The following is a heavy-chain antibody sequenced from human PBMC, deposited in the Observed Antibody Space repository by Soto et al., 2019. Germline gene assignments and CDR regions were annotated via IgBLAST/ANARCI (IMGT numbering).Heavy chain of an antibody. D-gene: IGHD1-26*01. Sequence: QVQLVQSGAEVKKTGASVKVSCKASGYTFTSYGISWVRQAPGQVLEWMGWISAYNGNTNYAQKLQGRVTMTTDTATTASYMELRSLRSDDTAVYYCARDSPYEGLGGYYYGMDVLGRGTTVTVSS. V-gene: IGHV1-18*01. CDR2: ISAYNGNT. CDR3: ARDSPYEGLGGYYYGMDV. J-gene: IGHJ6*01. CDR1: GYTFTSYG.